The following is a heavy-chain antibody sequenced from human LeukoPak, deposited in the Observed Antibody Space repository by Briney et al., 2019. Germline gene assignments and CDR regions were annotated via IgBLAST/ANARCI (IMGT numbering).Heavy chain of an antibody. CDR2: IYWDDDK. Sequence: QTLSLTCTVSGGSISSGDYYWSWIRQPPGKALEWLALIYWDDDKRYSPSLNSRLTITKDTSKNQVVLTMTNMDPVDTATYYCAHRAGGAWPILTGYYGFDPWGQGTLVTVSS. J-gene: IGHJ5*02. V-gene: IGHV2-5*08. CDR3: AHRAGGAWPILTGYYGFDP. CDR1: GGSISSGDYY. D-gene: IGHD3-9*01.